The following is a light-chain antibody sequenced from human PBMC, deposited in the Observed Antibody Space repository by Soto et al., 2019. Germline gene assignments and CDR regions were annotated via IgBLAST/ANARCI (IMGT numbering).Light chain of an antibody. CDR2: DAS. J-gene: IGKJ1*01. Sequence: DIQMTQSPSSLSTSVGDRVTITCRASQSISTFLNWYQQKPGKAPKLLIYDASSLQGGVPSRFSGSGSGTDFPLTITSLQPEDFATYYCQQTYTTPWTFGQGTKVEIK. CDR3: QQTYTTPWT. CDR1: QSISTF. V-gene: IGKV1-39*01.